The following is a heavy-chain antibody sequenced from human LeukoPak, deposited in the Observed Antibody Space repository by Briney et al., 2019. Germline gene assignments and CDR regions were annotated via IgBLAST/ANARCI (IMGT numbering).Heavy chain of an antibody. CDR3: ARRGDYERGYFDP. CDR1: GGSIGGYS. V-gene: IGHV4-59*08. D-gene: IGHD4-17*01. CDR2: IRNSGST. J-gene: IGHJ4*01. Sequence: SETLSLTCTVSGGSIGGYSWTWIRQPPGMGLEWIGYIRNSGSTNYNPSLNSRVTISVDTSKNQFSLKLSSVTAADTATYFCARRGDYERGYFDPWGHGALVTVSS.